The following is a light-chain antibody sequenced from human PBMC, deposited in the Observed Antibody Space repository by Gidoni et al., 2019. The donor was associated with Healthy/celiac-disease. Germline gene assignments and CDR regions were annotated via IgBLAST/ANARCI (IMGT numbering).Light chain of an antibody. CDR2: GNN. V-gene: IGLV1-40*01. Sequence: QSVLTQPPSASGAPVQRVTISCTGSSSNIGAGYAVHWYQQLPGTAPKLLIYGNNNRPSGVPDRFSGSKSGTSASLAITGLQAEDEADYYCQSYDSSLSVIFGGGTKLTVL. CDR1: SSNIGAGYA. CDR3: QSYDSSLSVI. J-gene: IGLJ2*01.